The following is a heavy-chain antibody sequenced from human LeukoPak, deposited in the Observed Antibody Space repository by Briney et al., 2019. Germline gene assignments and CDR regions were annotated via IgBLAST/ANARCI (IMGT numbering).Heavy chain of an antibody. J-gene: IGHJ4*02. V-gene: IGHV1-2*06. CDR2: INPNSGGT. CDR3: ARVARSSGWYYFDY. Sequence: ASVKVSCKASGYTFTSYYIHWVRQAPGQGLEWMGRINPNSGGTNYAQKFQGRVTMTRDTSISTAYMELSRLRSDDTAVYYCARVARSSGWYYFDYWGQGTLVTVSS. D-gene: IGHD6-19*01. CDR1: GYTFTSYY.